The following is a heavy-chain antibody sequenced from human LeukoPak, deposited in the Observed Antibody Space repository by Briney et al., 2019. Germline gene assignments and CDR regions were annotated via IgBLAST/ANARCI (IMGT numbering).Heavy chain of an antibody. CDR1: GFSLSTSGVG. Sequence: SGPTLVKPTQTLTLTCTFSGFSLSTSGVGVGWIRQPPGKALEWLALIYWDDDKRYSPSLKSRLTITKDTSKNQVVLTTTNMDPVDTATYYCAHKTTYYDFWSGYSQPKSAYFDYWGQGTLVTVSS. V-gene: IGHV2-5*02. J-gene: IGHJ4*02. D-gene: IGHD3-3*01. CDR3: AHKTTYYDFWSGYSQPKSAYFDY. CDR2: IYWDDDK.